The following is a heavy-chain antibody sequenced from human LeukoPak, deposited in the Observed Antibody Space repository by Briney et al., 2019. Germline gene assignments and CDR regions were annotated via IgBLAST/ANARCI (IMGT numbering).Heavy chain of an antibody. V-gene: IGHV3-21*04. CDR1: GFTFNTYT. D-gene: IGHD3-9*01. J-gene: IGHJ4*02. CDR3: AKDPYYDILTGHIGGYFDY. CDR2: ITASSTAI. Sequence: GGSLRLSCAASGFTFNTYTMNWVRQAPGKGLEWVSSITASSTAIYSADSVKGRFTISRDNAKNSLYLQMNSLRAEDTALYYCAKDPYYDILTGHIGGYFDYWGQGTLVTVSS.